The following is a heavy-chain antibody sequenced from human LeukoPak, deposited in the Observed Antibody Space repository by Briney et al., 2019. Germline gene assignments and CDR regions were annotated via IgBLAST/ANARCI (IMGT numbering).Heavy chain of an antibody. CDR2: VYYSGGT. D-gene: IGHD3-10*01. V-gene: IGHV4-59*08. CDR1: GGSMSSYY. CDR3: ARGGEAYYFDY. Sequence: SETLSLTCTVSGGSMSSYYWSWIRQSPGKGLEWIGYVYYSGGTDFNPSFKSRVILSVDTSKNHFSLTLSSVTAADTAVYYCARGGEAYYFDYWGQGTLVTVSS. J-gene: IGHJ4*02.